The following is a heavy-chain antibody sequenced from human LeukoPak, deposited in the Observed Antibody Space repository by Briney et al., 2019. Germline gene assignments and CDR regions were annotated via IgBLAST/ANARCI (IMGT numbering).Heavy chain of an antibody. V-gene: IGHV1-18*01. Sequence: GASVKVSGKASGYTFTSYGISWVRQAPGQGLEWTGWISAYNGNTNYAQKLQGRVTMTTDTSTSTAYMELRSLRSDDTAVYYCAREPNWNDEKTFDYWGQGTLVTVSS. CDR3: AREPNWNDEKTFDY. CDR2: ISAYNGNT. D-gene: IGHD1-1*01. J-gene: IGHJ4*02. CDR1: GYTFTSYG.